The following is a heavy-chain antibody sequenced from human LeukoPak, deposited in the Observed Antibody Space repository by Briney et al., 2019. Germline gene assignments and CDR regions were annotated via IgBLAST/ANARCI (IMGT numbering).Heavy chain of an antibody. CDR1: GFTFSSYG. CDR2: IWYDGSDK. CDR3: AKDSWGYYDSSGYPDQGY. V-gene: IGHV3-33*06. Sequence: GGSLRLSCVASGFTFSSYGMHWVRQAPGKGLEWVAVIWYDGSDKYYADSVKGRFTISRDNSKNTLYLQMNSLRAEDTAVYYCAKDSWGYYDSSGYPDQGYWGQGTLVTVSS. J-gene: IGHJ4*02. D-gene: IGHD3-22*01.